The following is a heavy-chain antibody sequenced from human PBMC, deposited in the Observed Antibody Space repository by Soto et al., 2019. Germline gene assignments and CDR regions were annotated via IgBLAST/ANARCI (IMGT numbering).Heavy chain of an antibody. V-gene: IGHV4-34*01. J-gene: IGHJ5*02. CDR1: EVSFSVYD. CDR3: ARGPLRYFDWLQSFDP. Sequence: TMRLTCTVDEVSFSVYDWSLIRPTPGKGLEWIGEINHSGSTNYNPSLKSRVTISVDTSKNQFSLKLSSVTAADTAVYYCARGPLRYFDWLQSFDPWGQGTRVSVSA. D-gene: IGHD3-9*01. CDR2: INHSGST.